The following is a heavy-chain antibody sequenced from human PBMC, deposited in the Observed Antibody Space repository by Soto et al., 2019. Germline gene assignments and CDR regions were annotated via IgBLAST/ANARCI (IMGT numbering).Heavy chain of an antibody. V-gene: IGHV4-59*01. J-gene: IGHJ6*02. CDR3: ARDGGPDKLLSSGMDV. CDR2: VYHTGTT. Sequence: QVQLQESGPGVVKSSDTLSLTCTVSGGSIGHYYWSWIRRPPGRGLQWIGYVYHTGTTTYSPSLKSRVTISVDTSKNQVSLRLNSVTAADTAVYYCARDGGPDKLLSSGMDVWGQGTAVTVSS. CDR1: GGSIGHYY. D-gene: IGHD3-16*01.